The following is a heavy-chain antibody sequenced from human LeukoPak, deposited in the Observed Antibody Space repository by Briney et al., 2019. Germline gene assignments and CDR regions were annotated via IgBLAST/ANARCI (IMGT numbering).Heavy chain of an antibody. J-gene: IGHJ3*02. Sequence: GGSLRLSCAASGFTFSSYSMNWVRQAPGKGLEWVSSISSSSSYIYYADSVKGRFTISRDNAKNSLYLQMNSLRAEDTAVYYCARGVAGYCSGGSCYAFDIWGQGTMVTVSS. V-gene: IGHV3-21*01. CDR2: ISSSSSYI. CDR1: GFTFSSYS. CDR3: ARGVAGYCSGGSCYAFDI. D-gene: IGHD2-15*01.